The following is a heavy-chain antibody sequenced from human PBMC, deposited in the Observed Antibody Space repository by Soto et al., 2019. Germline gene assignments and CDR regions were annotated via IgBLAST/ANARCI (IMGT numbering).Heavy chain of an antibody. CDR1: GFTFSSYA. D-gene: IGHD6-6*01. CDR2: ISGSDDST. J-gene: IGHJ4*02. CDR3: AKRSSSSTFDY. Sequence: EVQLLESGGGLVQPGESLRLSCAASGFTFSSYAMSWVRQAPGKGLEWVSVISGSDDSTYYADSVKGRFTISRDNAKNTLYPQMNSLRGDDTAVDYCAKRSSSSTFDYWVQGTRVTVSS. V-gene: IGHV3-23*01.